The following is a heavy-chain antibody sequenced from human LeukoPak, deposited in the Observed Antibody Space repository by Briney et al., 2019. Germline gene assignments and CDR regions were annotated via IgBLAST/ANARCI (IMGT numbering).Heavy chain of an antibody. CDR1: GFTVSTNC. V-gene: IGHV3-53*04. D-gene: IGHD2-15*01. CDR3: AREVDCSSGSCYRGPFDY. J-gene: IGHJ4*02. CDR2: IYSGGTT. Sequence: GGSLRLSCAASGFTVSTNCMTWVRQAPGKGLEWVSTIYSGGTTYYADSVMGRFTISRHNSRNTLYLQMNSLRAEDTAVYYCAREVDCSSGSCYRGPFDYWGQGTPVTVSS.